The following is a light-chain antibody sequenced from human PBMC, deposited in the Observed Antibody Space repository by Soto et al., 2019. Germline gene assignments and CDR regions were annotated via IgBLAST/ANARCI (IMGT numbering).Light chain of an antibody. J-gene: IGKJ2*01. Sequence: DIQMTQSPSTLSASVGDRVTITCRASQSISSWLAWYLQKPGKAPKLLIYKASTLQDGVPSRFSGSGSGTEFTLTISSLQPDDFATYDCQQYSSYSPYTVGQGTKLEIK. V-gene: IGKV1-5*03. CDR3: QQYSSYSPYT. CDR1: QSISSW. CDR2: KAS.